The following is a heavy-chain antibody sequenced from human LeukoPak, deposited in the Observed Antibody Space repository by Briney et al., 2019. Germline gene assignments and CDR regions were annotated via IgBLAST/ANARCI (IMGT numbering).Heavy chain of an antibody. Sequence: GRSLRLSCAASGFTFSSYGMHWVRQAPGKGLEWVAVISYDGSNKYYADSVKGRFTISRDNSKNTLYLQMNSLRAEDTAVYYCAIHPSNYDILTEPRDYWGQGTLVTVSS. V-gene: IGHV3-30*03. CDR1: GFTFSSYG. D-gene: IGHD3-9*01. J-gene: IGHJ4*02. CDR3: AIHPSNYDILTEPRDY. CDR2: ISYDGSNK.